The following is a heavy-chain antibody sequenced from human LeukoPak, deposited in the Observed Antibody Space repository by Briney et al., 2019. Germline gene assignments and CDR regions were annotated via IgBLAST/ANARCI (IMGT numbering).Heavy chain of an antibody. Sequence: GGSLRLSCAASEFTFDNYAMSWVRQAPGKGLEWVSVISGSGYYSYYADSVKGRFTVSRDNSKTTLYLQMNSLRADDTAVYYCAKGGPTGSNYFDLWGQGILVTVSS. CDR1: EFTFDNYA. V-gene: IGHV3-23*01. CDR3: AKGGPTGSNYFDL. CDR2: ISGSGYYS. D-gene: IGHD1-26*01. J-gene: IGHJ4*02.